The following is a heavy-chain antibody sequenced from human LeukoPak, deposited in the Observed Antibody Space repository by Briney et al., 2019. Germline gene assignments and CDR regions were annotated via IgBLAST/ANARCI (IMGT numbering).Heavy chain of an antibody. D-gene: IGHD5-18*01. J-gene: IGHJ4*02. CDR2: ISSSGSTI. V-gene: IGHV3-48*04. CDR3: AGSPTVDTASDY. Sequence: GGSLRLSCAASGFAYSNYGMYWVRQAPGKGLEWVSYISSSGSTIYYADSVKGRFTISRDNAQNSLYLQMNSLRAEDTAVYYCAGSPTVDTASDYWGQGTLVTVSS. CDR1: GFAYSNYG.